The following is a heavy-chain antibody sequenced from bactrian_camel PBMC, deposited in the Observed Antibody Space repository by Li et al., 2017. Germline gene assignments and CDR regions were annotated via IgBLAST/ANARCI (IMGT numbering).Heavy chain of an antibody. CDR3: ARVRGVVAVGFVDY. V-gene: IGHV3S63*01. J-gene: IGHJ4*01. CDR1: GYTLPLH. D-gene: IGHD6*01. Sequence: HVQLVESGGGSVLAGGSLKLSCVGSGYTLPLHMAWFRRLPGQGREGVASIDSKGIIKYADSVKGRFTASRDNAQNTVYLQMNSLKPDDTAVYSCARVRGVVAVGFVDYWGQGTQVTVS. CDR2: IDSKGII.